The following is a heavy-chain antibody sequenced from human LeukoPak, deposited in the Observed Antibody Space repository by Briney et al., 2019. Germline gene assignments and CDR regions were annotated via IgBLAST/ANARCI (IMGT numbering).Heavy chain of an antibody. CDR1: GFTFSSYA. Sequence: GGSLRLSCAASGFTFSSYAMHWVRQAPGKGLEWVAVISYDGSNKYYADSVKGRFTISRDNSKNTLYLQMNSLRAEDTAVYYCADGDNGLGGYWGQGTLVTVSS. D-gene: IGHD4-17*01. CDR2: ISYDGSNK. V-gene: IGHV3-30*04. J-gene: IGHJ4*02. CDR3: ADGDNGLGGY.